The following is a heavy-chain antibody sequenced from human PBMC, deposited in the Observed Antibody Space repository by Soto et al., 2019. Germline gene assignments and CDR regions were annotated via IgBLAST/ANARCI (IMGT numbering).Heavy chain of an antibody. V-gene: IGHV3-30*18. D-gene: IGHD2-15*01. Sequence: ESGGGVVQPGRSLRLSCAASGFTFSSYGMHWVRQAPGKGLEWVAVISYDGSNKYYADSVKGRFTISRDNSKNTLYLQMNRLRAEDTDVYYCAKEQVRVVVAAAFDYWGQGTLVTVSS. CDR3: AKEQVRVVVAAAFDY. CDR1: GFTFSSYG. J-gene: IGHJ4*02. CDR2: ISYDGSNK.